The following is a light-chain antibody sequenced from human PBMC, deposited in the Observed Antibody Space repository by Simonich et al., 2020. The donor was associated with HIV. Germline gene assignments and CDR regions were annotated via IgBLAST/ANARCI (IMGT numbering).Light chain of an antibody. Sequence: EIVMTQSPATLSVSPGERATLSCRASQSVSSNLAWYQQKPGQAPRLLIYGASTRATGIPVRFSGRGSGTEFTLTISSLQSEDFAVYYCQQYNNWPPYTFGQGTKLEIK. J-gene: IGKJ2*01. CDR1: QSVSSN. CDR3: QQYNNWPPYT. V-gene: IGKV3-15*01. CDR2: GAS.